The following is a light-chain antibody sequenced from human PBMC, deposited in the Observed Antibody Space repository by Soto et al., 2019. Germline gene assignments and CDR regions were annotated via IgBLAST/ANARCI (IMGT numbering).Light chain of an antibody. CDR1: QGISSY. CDR2: AAS. CDR3: PQLNSYPLT. V-gene: IGKV1-9*01. Sequence: QLTQYPSSLSASVGDRVTITCRASQGISSYLAWYQQKPGKAPKLLIYAASTLQSGVPSRFSGSGSGTDFTLTISSLQPEDFATYYCPQLNSYPLTFGGGTKVDIK. J-gene: IGKJ4*01.